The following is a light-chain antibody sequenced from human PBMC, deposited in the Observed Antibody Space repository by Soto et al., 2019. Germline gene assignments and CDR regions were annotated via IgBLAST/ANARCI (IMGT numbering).Light chain of an antibody. V-gene: IGLV2-8*01. J-gene: IGLJ1*01. CDR1: SSDIGAYNF. CDR2: EVS. Sequence: QSALTQPPSASGSPEQSVTISCTGTSSDIGAYNFVSWYQQHPGKAPKLMIYEVSKRPSGVPDRFSGSKSGDTASLTVSGLQAEDEADYFCSSYAGSSSLVFGSGTKVTVL. CDR3: SSYAGSSSLV.